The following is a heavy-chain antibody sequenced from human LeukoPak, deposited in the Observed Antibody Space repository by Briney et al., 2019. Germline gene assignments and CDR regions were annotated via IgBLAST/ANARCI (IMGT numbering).Heavy chain of an antibody. Sequence: GGSLTLSCSASGFTFSDYWMSWVRLAPGKGLEWVANIKQDASVKYYVDSVKGRFTVSRDNAEGSLFVQMSSLRVEDTAVYYCARCRYSSAGCSFDIWGQGTMVTVSP. V-gene: IGHV3-7*03. CDR2: IKQDASVK. CDR3: ARCRYSSAGCSFDI. J-gene: IGHJ3*02. CDR1: GFTFSDYW. D-gene: IGHD2-15*01.